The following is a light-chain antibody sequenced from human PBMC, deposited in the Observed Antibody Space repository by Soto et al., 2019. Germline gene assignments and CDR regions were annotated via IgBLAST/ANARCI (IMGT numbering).Light chain of an antibody. V-gene: IGKV1-27*01. CDR3: QKYDSAPLA. J-gene: IGKJ1*01. CDR2: AAS. CDR1: QDISNF. Sequence: DIQMTQSPVSLFVSVGDRVTSSCRASQDISNFLAWYQQKAGKSPNLLIYAASALESGVPSRFSGSGSGTDFTLTIISLHPEDVATYYCQKYDSAPLAFGQGTKVELK.